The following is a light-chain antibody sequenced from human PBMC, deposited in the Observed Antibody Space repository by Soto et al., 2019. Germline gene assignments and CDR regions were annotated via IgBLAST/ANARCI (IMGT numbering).Light chain of an antibody. Sequence: EIVMTQSPATLSVSPGERATLSCRASQSVSSTLAWYQQKPGQAPRLLIYGASTRATGIPARFSGSGSGTEFTLTISILQSEDFAVYYGQQYNNWPMTFGQWTKVEIK. V-gene: IGKV3-15*01. CDR3: QQYNNWPMT. CDR2: GAS. CDR1: QSVSST. J-gene: IGKJ1*01.